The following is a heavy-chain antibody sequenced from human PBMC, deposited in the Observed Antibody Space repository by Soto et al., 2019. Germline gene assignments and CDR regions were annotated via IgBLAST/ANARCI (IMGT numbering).Heavy chain of an antibody. Sequence: QVQLVQSGDEVKKPGSSAKVSCKASGDTFTNHVFNWVRQAPGQGLEWMGGIISLFGTPNYSRRFQGRVTITADESTATSYMELSSLRSDDTAVYYCARDLGSGYERGDYWGQGTLVTVSS. D-gene: IGHD3-22*01. CDR1: GDTFTNHV. J-gene: IGHJ4*02. CDR3: ARDLGSGYERGDY. V-gene: IGHV1-69*12. CDR2: IISLFGTP.